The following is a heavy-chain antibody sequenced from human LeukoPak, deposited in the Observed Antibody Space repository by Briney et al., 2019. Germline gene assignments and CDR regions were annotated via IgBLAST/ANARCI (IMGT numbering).Heavy chain of an antibody. CDR2: ISGSVGSI. D-gene: IGHD2-2*01. CDR1: GFTFSSYW. J-gene: IGHJ4*02. V-gene: IGHV3-23*01. Sequence: GSLRLSCAASGFTFSSYWMSWVRQAPGKGLEWVSAISGSVGSIYYADSVKGRFTISRDNSKNTLYLQMNSLRAADTAVYYCAKDYHDIVVVPAAIMDYWGQGTLVTVSS. CDR3: AKDYHDIVVVPAAIMDY.